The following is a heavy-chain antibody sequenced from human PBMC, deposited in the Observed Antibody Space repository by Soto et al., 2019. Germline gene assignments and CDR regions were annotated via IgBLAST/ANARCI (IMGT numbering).Heavy chain of an antibody. D-gene: IGHD2-2*01. CDR2: ISAYNGNT. J-gene: IGHJ5*02. V-gene: IGHV1-18*01. CDR1: GYTFTSYG. Sequence: ASVKVSCKASGYTFTSYGISWVRQAPGQGLEWMGWISAYNGNTNYAQKLQGRVTMTTDTSTSTAYMELRSLRSDDTAVYYCARVDIVVVPAENWFDPWGQGTLVTVSS. CDR3: ARVDIVVVPAENWFDP.